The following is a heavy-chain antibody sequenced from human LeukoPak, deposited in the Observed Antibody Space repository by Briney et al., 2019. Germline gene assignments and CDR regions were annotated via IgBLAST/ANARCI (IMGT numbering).Heavy chain of an antibody. CDR3: ARVGYCSGGSCYSPVDY. D-gene: IGHD2-15*01. J-gene: IGHJ4*02. CDR1: GFTFSSYS. V-gene: IGHV3-21*01. CDR2: ISSSSSYI. Sequence: GGSLRLSCAASGFTFSSYSMNCVRQAPGKGLEWVSSISSSSSYIYYADSVKGRFTISRDNAKNSLYLQMNSLRAEDTAVYYCARVGYCSGGSCYSPVDYWGQGTLVTVSS.